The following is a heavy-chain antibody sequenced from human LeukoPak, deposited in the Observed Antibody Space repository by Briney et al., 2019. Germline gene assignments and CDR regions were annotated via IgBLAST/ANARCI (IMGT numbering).Heavy chain of an antibody. CDR2: MSAYNGNT. V-gene: IGHV1-18*01. CDR3: ARDGPPDAFDI. CDR1: GYTFTSYG. D-gene: IGHD3/OR15-3a*01. J-gene: IGHJ3*02. Sequence: ASVTLSCTASGYTFTSYGISWVRQAHGPGLEWMGFMSAYNGNTNYAQKIQGRVTMTTDTSTSTAYMELRSLRSDDTAVYYCARDGPPDAFDIWGQGTMVTVSS.